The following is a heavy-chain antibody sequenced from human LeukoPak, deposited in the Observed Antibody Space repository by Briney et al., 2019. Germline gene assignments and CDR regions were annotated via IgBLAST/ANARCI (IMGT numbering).Heavy chain of an antibody. J-gene: IGHJ4*02. CDR2: IIPILGIA. CDR3: ARDLGGLRRTTVTGVFDY. CDR1: GGTFSSYA. V-gene: IGHV1-69*04. Sequence: SVKVSCKASGGTFSSYAISWVRQAPGQGLERMGRIIPILGIANYAQKFQGRVTITADKSTSTAYMELSSLRSEDTAVYYCARDLGGLRRTTVTGVFDYWCQGTLVTVSS. D-gene: IGHD4-17*01.